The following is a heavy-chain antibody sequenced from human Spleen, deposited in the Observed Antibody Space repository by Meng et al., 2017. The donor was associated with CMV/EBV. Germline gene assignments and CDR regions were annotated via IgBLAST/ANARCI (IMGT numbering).Heavy chain of an antibody. CDR2: MNPNSGNT. Sequence: ASVKVSCKASGYTFASYDINWVRQATGQGLEWMGWMNPNSGNTGYSQKFQGRVTMTRDTSISTAYMELSSLRSEDTAVYYCARDIATTVVTPGNYWGQGTLVTVSS. V-gene: IGHV1-8*01. J-gene: IGHJ4*02. CDR1: GYTFASYD. D-gene: IGHD4-23*01. CDR3: ARDIATTVVTPGNY.